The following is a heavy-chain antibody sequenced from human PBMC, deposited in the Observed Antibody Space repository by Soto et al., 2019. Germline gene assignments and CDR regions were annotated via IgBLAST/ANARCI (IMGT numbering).Heavy chain of an antibody. CDR3: ARGTGYSSSSFFDY. CDR2: ISSSSSTI. V-gene: IGHV3-48*04. J-gene: IGHJ4*02. D-gene: IGHD6-6*01. CDR1: GFTFSSYS. Sequence: GGSLRLSCAASGFTFSSYSMNWVRQAPGKGLEWVSYISSSSSTIYYADSVKGRFTISRDNAKNSLYLQMNSLRAEDMAVYYCARGTGYSSSSFFDYWGQGTLVTVSS.